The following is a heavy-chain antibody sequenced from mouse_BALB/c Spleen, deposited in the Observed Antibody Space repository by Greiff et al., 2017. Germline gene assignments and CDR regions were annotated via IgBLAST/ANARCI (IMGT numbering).Heavy chain of an antibody. J-gene: IGHJ4*01. Sequence: EVQLVESGGGLVKPGGSLKLSCAASGFAFSSYDMSWVRQTPEKRLEWVAYISSGSSTIYYADTVKGRFTISRDNPKNTLFLQMTSLRSEDTAMYYCARPTMITTYYAMDYWGQGTSVTVSS. CDR2: ISSGSSTI. V-gene: IGHV5-12-1*01. D-gene: IGHD2-4*01. CDR3: ARPTMITTYYAMDY. CDR1: GFAFSSYD.